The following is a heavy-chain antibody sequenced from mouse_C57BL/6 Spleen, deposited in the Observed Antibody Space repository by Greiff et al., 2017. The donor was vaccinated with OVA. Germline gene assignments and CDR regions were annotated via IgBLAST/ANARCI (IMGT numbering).Heavy chain of an antibody. J-gene: IGHJ3*01. D-gene: IGHD1-1*01. V-gene: IGHV1-74*01. CDR2: IHPSDSDT. Sequence: QVQLQQPGAELVKPGASVKVSCKASGYTFTSYWMHWVKQRPGQGLEWIGRIHPSDSDTNYNQKFKGKATLTVDKSSSTAYMQLSSLTSEDSAVYYCAIHYGSSEFAYWGQGTLVTVSA. CDR1: GYTFTSYW. CDR3: AIHYGSSEFAY.